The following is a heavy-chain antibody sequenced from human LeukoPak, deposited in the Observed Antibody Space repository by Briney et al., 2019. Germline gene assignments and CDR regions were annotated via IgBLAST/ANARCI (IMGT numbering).Heavy chain of an antibody. Sequence: SETLSLTCAVYGVSFSGYYGNWIRQPPGEGLEWIGEINHRGGTNYNPSLKSRVTISLDTSRNQFSLKLSSVTAADTAVYYCARELWDDRGGFDMWGQGTGVTVSS. D-gene: IGHD1-1*01. CDR2: INHRGGT. V-gene: IGHV4-34*01. CDR3: ARELWDDRGGFDM. J-gene: IGHJ3*02. CDR1: GVSFSGYY.